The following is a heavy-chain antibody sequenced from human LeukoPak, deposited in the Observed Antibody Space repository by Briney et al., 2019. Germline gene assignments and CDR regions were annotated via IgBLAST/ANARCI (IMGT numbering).Heavy chain of an antibody. CDR2: ISGSGGST. V-gene: IGHV3-23*01. D-gene: IGHD2-21*02. Sequence: GGSLRLSCAASGFTFSSYAMSWVRQAPGKGLEWVSAISGSGGSTYYADSVKGRFTISRDNSKNTLYLQMNSLRAEDTAVYYCAKDEPAYCGGDCYLDYWGQGTLVTVSS. CDR1: GFTFSSYA. CDR3: AKDEPAYCGGDCYLDY. J-gene: IGHJ4*02.